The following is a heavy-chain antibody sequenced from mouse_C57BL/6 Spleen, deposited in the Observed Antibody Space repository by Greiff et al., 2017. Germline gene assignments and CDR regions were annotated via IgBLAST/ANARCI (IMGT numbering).Heavy chain of an antibody. CDR3: ARGDPEFAY. CDR1: GYSITSGYY. V-gene: IGHV3-6*01. J-gene: IGHJ3*01. Sequence: VQLQQSGPGLVKPSQSLSLTCSVTGYSITSGYYWNWIRQFPGNKLEWMGYISYDGSNNYNPSLKNRISITRDTSKNQFFLKLNSVTTEDTATYYCARGDPEFAYWGQGTLVTVSA. CDR2: ISYDGSN.